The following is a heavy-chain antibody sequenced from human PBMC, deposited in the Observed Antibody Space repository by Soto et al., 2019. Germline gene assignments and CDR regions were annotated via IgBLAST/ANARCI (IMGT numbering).Heavy chain of an antibody. D-gene: IGHD6-19*01. Sequence: PSETLSLTCTVSGGSISKYYWNWIRQPPGQGLEWIGSIYYTGSTKYNPSLKSRVTISVDTSKNHFTLRLTSVTAADTAVYYCARGPPYSNGWYVNYWGQGTVVTVSS. J-gene: IGHJ4*02. CDR2: IYYTGST. CDR3: ARGPPYSNGWYVNY. V-gene: IGHV4-59*01. CDR1: GGSISKYY.